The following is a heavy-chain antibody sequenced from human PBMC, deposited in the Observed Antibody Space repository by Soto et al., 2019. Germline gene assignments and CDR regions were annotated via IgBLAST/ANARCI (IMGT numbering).Heavy chain of an antibody. CDR2: ISSAGDLI. J-gene: IGHJ4*02. D-gene: IGHD2-21*01. V-gene: IGHV3-48*02. Sequence: PGGSLRLSCAASGFTVSDYSVNWVRQAPGKGLEWISYISSAGDLILYADSVKGRFTIARDIAKNSLYLQMDSLRDEDSAVYYCATWAIAVGGEGFWGQGTLVTVSS. CDR1: GFTVSDYS. CDR3: ATWAIAVGGEGF.